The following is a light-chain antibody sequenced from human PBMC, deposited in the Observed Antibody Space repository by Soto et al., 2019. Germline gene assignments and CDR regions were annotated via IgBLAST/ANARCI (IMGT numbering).Light chain of an antibody. CDR1: QSISDS. V-gene: IGKV1-5*01. CDR3: QQYHGFSRT. J-gene: IGKJ1*01. Sequence: PITQSPSTLSFSVEARATITCSASQSISDSLAWYQQKPGKATDLLISDVSKLERGVASRFSGSGSGTEFTLTISSMQPDDLATYYCQQYHGFSRTFGKGNKVDIK. CDR2: DVS.